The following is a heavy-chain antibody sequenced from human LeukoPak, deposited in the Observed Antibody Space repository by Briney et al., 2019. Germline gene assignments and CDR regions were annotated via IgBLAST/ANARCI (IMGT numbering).Heavy chain of an antibody. CDR3: ASPGDSSGYYSIDY. D-gene: IGHD3-22*01. J-gene: IGHJ4*02. CDR1: GYTFTGYY. V-gene: IGHV1-2*02. CDR2: INPNSGGT. Sequence: ASVKVSCKASGYTFTGYYMHWVRQAPGQGLGWMGWINPNSGGTNYAQKFQGRVTMTRDTSISTAYMELSRLRSDDTAVYYCASPGDSSGYYSIDYWGQGTLVTVSS.